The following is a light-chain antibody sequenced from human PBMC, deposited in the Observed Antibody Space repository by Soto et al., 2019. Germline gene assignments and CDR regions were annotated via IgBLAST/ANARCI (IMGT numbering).Light chain of an antibody. CDR3: ETWDSNTRV. CDR1: SGHSSYI. Sequence: QSVLTQSSSXXXXLGSSVKLTCTLSSGHSSYIIAWHQQQPGKAPRYLMKLEGSGSYNKGSGVPDRFSGSSSGADRYLTISNLQSEDEADYYCETWDSNTRVFGGGTQLTVL. CDR2: LEGSGSY. J-gene: IGLJ3*02. V-gene: IGLV4-60*03.